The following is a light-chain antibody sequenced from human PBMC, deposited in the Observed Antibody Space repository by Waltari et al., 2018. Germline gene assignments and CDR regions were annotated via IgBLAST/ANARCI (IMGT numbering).Light chain of an antibody. CDR3: QQFYSTPYT. CDR1: QSVLYSSNNLNY. V-gene: IGKV4-1*01. Sequence: DIVMTQSPDSLAVSLGERATINCKSSQSVLYSSNNLNYLAWYQQKPGQPPKLLIYWASTRESGVPDRFSGSGSGTDFTLTISSLQAEDVAVYYCQQFYSTPYTFG. J-gene: IGKJ2*01. CDR2: WAS.